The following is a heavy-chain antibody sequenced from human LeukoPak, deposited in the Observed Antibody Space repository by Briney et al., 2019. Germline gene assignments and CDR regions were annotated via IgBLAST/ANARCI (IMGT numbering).Heavy chain of an antibody. CDR1: GGSFSGYY. J-gene: IGHJ2*01. CDR2: INHSGST. Sequence: SETLSLTCAVYGGSFSGYYWSWIRQPPGKGLEWIGEINHSGSTNYNPALKSRVTISVDTSKNQFSLKLSSVTAADTAVYYCARYRKECYYGSGSYRYWYFDLWGRGTLVTVSS. V-gene: IGHV4-34*01. D-gene: IGHD3-10*01. CDR3: ARYRKECYYGSGSYRYWYFDL.